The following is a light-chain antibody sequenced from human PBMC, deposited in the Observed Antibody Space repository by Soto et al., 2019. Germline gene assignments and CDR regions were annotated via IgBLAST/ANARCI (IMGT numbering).Light chain of an antibody. CDR2: GAS. CDR3: QQYNSYSRS. CDR1: QGIRID. J-gene: IGKJ1*01. Sequence: DIQMTQSPSSLSASVGDRVTITCRASQGIRIDLGWFQQRPGKAPKRLIYGASSLQSGVPSRFSGSGSGTEFTLTISSLQPDDFATYYCQQYNSYSRSFGQGTEVDIK. V-gene: IGKV1-17*01.